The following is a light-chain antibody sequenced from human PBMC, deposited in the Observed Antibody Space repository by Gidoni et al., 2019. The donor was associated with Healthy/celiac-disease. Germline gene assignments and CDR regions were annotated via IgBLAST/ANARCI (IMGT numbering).Light chain of an antibody. Sequence: DIQIPQSPSSLSASVGDRVTITGQASQDISNYLNWYQQKPGNAPKLLIYDASNWETGVPSRFSGSGSGTDFTFTISSLQPEDIATYYCQQYDNLPPLTFGGGTKVEIK. CDR2: DAS. CDR3: QQYDNLPPLT. CDR1: QDISNY. J-gene: IGKJ4*01. V-gene: IGKV1-33*01.